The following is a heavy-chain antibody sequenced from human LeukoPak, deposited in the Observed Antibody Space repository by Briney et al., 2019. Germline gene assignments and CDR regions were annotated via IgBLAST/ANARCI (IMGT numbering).Heavy chain of an antibody. CDR3: ARVLLWFGELFDAFDI. D-gene: IGHD3-10*01. V-gene: IGHV4-4*07. CDR2: IYTSGST. Sequence: PSETLSLTCTVSGGSISSYYWSWIRQPAGEGLEWIGRIYTSGSTNYNPSLKSRVTMSVDTSKNQFSLKLSSVTAADTAVYYCARVLLWFGELFDAFDIWGQGTMVTVSS. CDR1: GGSISSYY. J-gene: IGHJ3*02.